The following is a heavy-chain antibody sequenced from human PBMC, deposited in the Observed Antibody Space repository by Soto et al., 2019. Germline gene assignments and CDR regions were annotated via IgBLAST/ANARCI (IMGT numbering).Heavy chain of an antibody. D-gene: IGHD2-2*01. CDR3: ARAEDIVLVPAAKGGWFDP. V-gene: IGHV4-34*01. CDR2: INHSGST. Sequence: SETLSLTCDVYGGSFNGYYWSWIRQPPGKGLEWIGEINHSGSTNYNPSLESRVTISVDTSKNQFSLKLSSVTAADTAVYYCARAEDIVLVPAAKGGWFDPWGQGTLVTVSS. J-gene: IGHJ5*02. CDR1: GGSFNGYY.